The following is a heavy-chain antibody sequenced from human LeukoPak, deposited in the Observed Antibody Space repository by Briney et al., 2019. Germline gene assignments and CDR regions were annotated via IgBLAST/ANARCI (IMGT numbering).Heavy chain of an antibody. D-gene: IGHD6-6*01. Sequence: VGSLRLSCAASGFTFSSYAMSWVRQAPGKGLEWVSAISGSGGSTYYADSVKGRFTISRDNSKNTLYLQMNSLRAEDAAVYYCAKPHISSSTLFDYWGQGTLVTVSS. V-gene: IGHV3-23*01. J-gene: IGHJ4*02. CDR2: ISGSGGST. CDR3: AKPHISSSTLFDY. CDR1: GFTFSSYA.